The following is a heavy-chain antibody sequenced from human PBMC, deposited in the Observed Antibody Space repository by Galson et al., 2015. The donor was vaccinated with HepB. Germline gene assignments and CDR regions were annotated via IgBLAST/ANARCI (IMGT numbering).Heavy chain of an antibody. V-gene: IGHV3-30-3*01. CDR2: ISYDGSNK. CDR1: GFTFSSYA. CDR3: AREVRYYYDSSGYYSDAFDI. Sequence: SLRLSCAASGFTFSSYAMHWVRQAPGKGLEWVAVISYDGSNKYYADSVKGRFTISRDNSKNTLYLQMNSLRAEDTAVYYCAREVRYYYDSSGYYSDAFDISVHGTMVTVSS. D-gene: IGHD3-22*01. J-gene: IGHJ3*02.